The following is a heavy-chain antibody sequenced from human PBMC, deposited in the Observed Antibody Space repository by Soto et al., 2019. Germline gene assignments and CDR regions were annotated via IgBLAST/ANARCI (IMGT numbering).Heavy chain of an antibody. Sequence: ASVKVSCKASGYTFTSYGISWVRQAPGQRLEWMGWINADNGNTNYAQKFQGRVTITRDTSASTAYMELSSLRSEDTAVYYCAKSATVPAAIAYWGQGTLVTVSS. D-gene: IGHD2-2*02. V-gene: IGHV1-18*01. CDR1: GYTFTSYG. J-gene: IGHJ4*02. CDR3: AKSATVPAAIAY. CDR2: INADNGNT.